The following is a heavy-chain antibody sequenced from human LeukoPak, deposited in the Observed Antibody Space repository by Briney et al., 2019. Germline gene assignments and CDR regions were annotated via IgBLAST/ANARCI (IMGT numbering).Heavy chain of an antibody. V-gene: IGHV4-39*01. J-gene: IGHJ5*02. CDR2: IYYNGNT. CDR3: ARLVPPGWFDP. CDR1: GGSISSSSYY. Sequence: SETLSLTCTVSGGSISSSSYYWGWIRQPPGTGLEWIANIYYNGNTYFNASLKSRVTIPIDTSKNQFSLKLTSVTAADTAVYYCARLVPPGWFDPWGQGTLVTVSS.